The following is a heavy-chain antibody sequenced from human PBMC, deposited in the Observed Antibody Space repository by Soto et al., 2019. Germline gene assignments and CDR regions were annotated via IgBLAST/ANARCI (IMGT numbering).Heavy chain of an antibody. V-gene: IGHV3-11*01. CDR3: ARVADWELRAYYFDY. Sequence: GGSRRHSCAASGFTFSDYYMSGIRQAPGKGLEWVSYISSSGSTIYYADSVKGRFTISRDNAKNSLYLQMNSLRAEDTAVYYCARVADWELRAYYFDYWGQGTLVTVSS. CDR2: ISSSGSTI. CDR1: GFTFSDYY. J-gene: IGHJ4*02. D-gene: IGHD1-26*01.